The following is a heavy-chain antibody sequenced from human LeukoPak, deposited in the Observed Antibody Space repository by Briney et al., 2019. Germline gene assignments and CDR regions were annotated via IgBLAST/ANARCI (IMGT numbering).Heavy chain of an antibody. CDR3: ARELLSAFDI. V-gene: IGHV4-59*01. Sequence: TSETLSLTCTVSGGSISSYYWSWIRQPPGKGLGWIGYIYYSGSTNYNPSLKSRVTISVDTSKNQFSLKLSSVTAADTAVYYCARELLSAFDIWGQGTMVTVSS. D-gene: IGHD2/OR15-2a*01. CDR1: GGSISSYY. J-gene: IGHJ3*02. CDR2: IYYSGST.